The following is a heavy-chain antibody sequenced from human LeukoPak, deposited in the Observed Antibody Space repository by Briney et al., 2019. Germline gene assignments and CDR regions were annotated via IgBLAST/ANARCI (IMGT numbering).Heavy chain of an antibody. V-gene: IGHV4-39*07. D-gene: IGHD6-13*01. CDR2: IYYSGST. Sequence: SETLSLTCTVSGGSISSSSYYWGWIRQPPGKGLEWIGSIYYSGSTYYNPSLKSRVTISVDTSKNQFSLKLSSVTAADTAVYYCARGTYSSSLGYWGQGTLVTVSS. CDR3: ARGTYSSSLGY. CDR1: GGSISSSSYY. J-gene: IGHJ4*02.